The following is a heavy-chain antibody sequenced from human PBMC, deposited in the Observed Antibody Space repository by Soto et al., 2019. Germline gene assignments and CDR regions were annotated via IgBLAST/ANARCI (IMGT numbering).Heavy chain of an antibody. CDR2: ILYDGSNE. CDR3: ARGAARSHTYGMDV. CDR1: GFTFSSYA. D-gene: IGHD6-6*01. Sequence: QVQLVESGGGVVQPGMSLRLSCAAAGFTFSSYAMHWVRQAPGKGLEWLAVILYDGSNEYYADAVKGRLTISRDNSKNTLYLQKNSLRVEDTSIYYCARGAARSHTYGMDVWGQGITVTVAS. V-gene: IGHV3-30-3*01. J-gene: IGHJ6*02.